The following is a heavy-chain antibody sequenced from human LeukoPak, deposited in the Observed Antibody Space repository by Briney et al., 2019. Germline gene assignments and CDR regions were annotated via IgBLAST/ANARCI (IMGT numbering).Heavy chain of an antibody. D-gene: IGHD1-26*01. CDR3: AREGSYYRFDY. J-gene: IGHJ4*02. Sequence: SETLSLTCTVSGGSISSYYWSWIRQPPGKGLEWIGYIYYSGSTNYNPSLKSRVTISVDTSKYQFSLKLSSVTAADTAVYYCAREGSYYRFDYWGQGTLVTVSS. CDR2: IYYSGST. CDR1: GGSISSYY. V-gene: IGHV4-59*01.